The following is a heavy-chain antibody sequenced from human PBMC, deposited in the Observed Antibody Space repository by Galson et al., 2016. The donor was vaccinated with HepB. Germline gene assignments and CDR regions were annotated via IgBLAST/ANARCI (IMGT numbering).Heavy chain of an antibody. D-gene: IGHD5-24*01. CDR1: GFTLSTYA. J-gene: IGHJ3*02. Sequence: SLRLSCAASGFTLSTYAMSWVRQAPGKGLEWVSSSSGTGATTYYADSVKGRFTISRDNLRNTLYLQLDSLRAEDTALYYCTRDGYKHIAFDIWGRGTMVTVSS. V-gene: IGHV3-23*01. CDR3: TRDGYKHIAFDI. CDR2: SSGTGATT.